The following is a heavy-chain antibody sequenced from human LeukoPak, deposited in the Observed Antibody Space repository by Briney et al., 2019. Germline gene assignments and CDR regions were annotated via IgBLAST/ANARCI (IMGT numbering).Heavy chain of an antibody. Sequence: GGSLRLSCAASGFTFSSYTMNGVRQAPGKGLEWVSSISGSSRHKYYADSVKGRFTISRDNAKNSLYLQMNSLRAEDTAVYYCARTANFAAGYYIDYWGQGTLVTVSS. CDR3: ARTANFAAGYYIDY. V-gene: IGHV3-21*01. D-gene: IGHD6-13*01. CDR2: ISGSSRHK. CDR1: GFTFSSYT. J-gene: IGHJ4*02.